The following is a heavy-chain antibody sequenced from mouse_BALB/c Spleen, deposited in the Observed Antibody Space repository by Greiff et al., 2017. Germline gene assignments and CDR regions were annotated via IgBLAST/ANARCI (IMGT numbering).Heavy chain of an antibody. V-gene: IGHV1-54*01. Sequence: QVQLQQSGAELVRPGTSVKVSCKASGYAFTNYLIEWVKQRPGQGLEWIGVINPGSGGTNYNEKFKGKATLTADKSSSTAYMQLSSLTSEDSAVYYCARWEYDYYAMDYWGQGTSVTVSS. CDR3: ARWEYDYYAMDY. CDR2: INPGSGGT. D-gene: IGHD4-1*01. CDR1: GYAFTNYL. J-gene: IGHJ4*01.